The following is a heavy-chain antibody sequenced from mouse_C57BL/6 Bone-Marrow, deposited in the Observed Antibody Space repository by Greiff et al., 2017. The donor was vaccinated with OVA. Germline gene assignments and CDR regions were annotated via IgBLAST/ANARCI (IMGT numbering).Heavy chain of an antibody. CDR1: GFNIKDYY. D-gene: IGHD1-1*01. V-gene: IGHV14-2*01. J-gene: IGHJ1*03. Sequence: VQLKQSGAELVKPGASVKLSCTASGFNIKDYYMHWVKQRTEQGLEWIGRIDPEDGETKYAPKFQGKATITADTSSNTAYLQLSSLTSEDTAVYYCAKGFGYYYGSSYNWYFDVWGTGTTVTVSS. CDR2: IDPEDGET. CDR3: AKGFGYYYGSSYNWYFDV.